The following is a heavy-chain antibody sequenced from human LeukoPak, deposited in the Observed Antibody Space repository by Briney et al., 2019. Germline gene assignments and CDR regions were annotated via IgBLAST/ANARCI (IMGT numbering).Heavy chain of an antibody. CDR2: IYTTGST. Sequence: SETLFLTCTVSGGSISSYYWSWLRQPAGKGLECLGVIYTTGSTNYNPSLKSRVTVSRDTSKNQFSLKLTSVTAADTAVYYCARGGEGNWNYQHWFDPWGQGTLVTVSS. CDR1: GGSISSYY. J-gene: IGHJ5*02. D-gene: IGHD1-7*01. V-gene: IGHV4-4*07. CDR3: ARGGEGNWNYQHWFDP.